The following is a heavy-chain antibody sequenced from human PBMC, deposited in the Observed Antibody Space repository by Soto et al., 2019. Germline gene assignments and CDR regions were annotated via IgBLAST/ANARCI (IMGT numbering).Heavy chain of an antibody. CDR3: ARGSGSSWPFDY. CDR2: INAGNGYT. CDR1: GYTFTNYA. J-gene: IGHJ4*02. V-gene: IGHV1-3*01. Sequence: GASVKVSCKASGYTFTNYAIHLVRQAPGQRLEWMGWINAGNGYTKYSQKFQGRVSITRDTSASTAYMELSSLRSEDTAVYYCARGSGSSWPFDYWGQGTLVTVSS. D-gene: IGHD6-13*01.